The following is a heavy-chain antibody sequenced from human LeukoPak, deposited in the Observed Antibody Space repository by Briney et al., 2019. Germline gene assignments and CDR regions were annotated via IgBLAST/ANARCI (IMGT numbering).Heavy chain of an antibody. D-gene: IGHD6-19*01. CDR3: ARDGSGWYSWFDP. Sequence: PGGSLRLSCAASGFTFSSYAMHWVRQAPGKGLEWVAVISYDGSNKYYADSVKGRFTISRDNSKNTLYLQMNSLRAEDTAVYYCARDGSGWYSWFDPWGQGTLVTVSS. J-gene: IGHJ5*02. CDR2: ISYDGSNK. V-gene: IGHV3-30-3*01. CDR1: GFTFSSYA.